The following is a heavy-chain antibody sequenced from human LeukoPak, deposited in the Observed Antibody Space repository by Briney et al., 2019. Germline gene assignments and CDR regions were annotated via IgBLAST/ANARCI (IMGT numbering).Heavy chain of an antibody. J-gene: IGHJ4*02. D-gene: IGHD6-19*01. CDR3: ARGSSGWLPPERPTSHLNY. CDR1: GYTFTGYY. V-gene: IGHV1-2*02. Sequence: GASVKVSCKASGYTFTGYYMHWVRQAPGQGLEWMGWINPNSGGTNYAQKFQGRVTMTRDTSISTAYMELSRLRSDDTAVYYCARGSSGWLPPERPTSHLNYWGQGTLVTVSS. CDR2: INPNSGGT.